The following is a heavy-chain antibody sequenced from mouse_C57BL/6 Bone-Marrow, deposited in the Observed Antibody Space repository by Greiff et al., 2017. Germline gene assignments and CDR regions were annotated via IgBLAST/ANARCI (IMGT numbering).Heavy chain of an antibody. CDR3: ARNCAYDSYYWYFDV. J-gene: IGHJ1*03. V-gene: IGHV2-2*01. Sequence: QVQLQESGPGLVQPSQSLSITCTASGFSLTSYGVHWVRQTPGKGLEWLGVIWSGGSTDYNEDFISRLSISKDNSKGQVFFKMNSRQADDTAIYYCARNCAYDSYYWYFDVWGKGTTVTVSS. CDR2: IWSGGST. D-gene: IGHD2-3*01. CDR1: GFSLTSYG.